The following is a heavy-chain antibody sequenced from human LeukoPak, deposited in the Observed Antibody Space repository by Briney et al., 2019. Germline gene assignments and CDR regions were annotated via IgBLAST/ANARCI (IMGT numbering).Heavy chain of an antibody. CDR2: INPNSGGT. J-gene: IGHJ4*02. V-gene: IGHV1-2*02. Sequence: ASVKVSRKPSGYTFTGYYMHWVRQAPGQGLKGMGWINPNSGGTNYAQKFQGRVSMTRDTSISTAYMDLSRLRSDDTAVYYCARDIRHGWYFDYWGQGTLVTVSS. D-gene: IGHD2-21*01. CDR1: GYTFTGYY. CDR3: ARDIRHGWYFDY.